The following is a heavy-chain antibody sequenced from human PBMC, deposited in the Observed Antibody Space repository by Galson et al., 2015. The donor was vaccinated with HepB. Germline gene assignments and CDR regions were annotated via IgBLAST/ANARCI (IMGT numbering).Heavy chain of an antibody. CDR2: IIPILGIA. V-gene: IGHV1-69*02. Sequence: SVKVSCKASGGTFSSYTISWVRQAPGQGLEWMGRIIPILGIANYAQKFQGRVTITADKSTSTAYMELSSLRSEDTAVYYCARARITGTLEFDPWGQGTLVTVSS. J-gene: IGHJ5*02. CDR3: ARARITGTLEFDP. CDR1: GGTFSSYT. D-gene: IGHD1-20*01.